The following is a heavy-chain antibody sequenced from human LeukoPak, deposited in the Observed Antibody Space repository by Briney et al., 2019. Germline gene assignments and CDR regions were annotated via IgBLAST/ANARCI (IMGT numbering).Heavy chain of an antibody. D-gene: IGHD4-17*01. CDR2: ISWDGGST. CDR1: GFTFDDYA. J-gene: IGHJ4*02. CDR3: ARVSPEGDYDY. V-gene: IGHV3-43D*04. Sequence: GGSLRLSCAASGFTFDDYAMHWVRQAPGKGLEWVSLISWDGGSTYYADSVKGRFTISRDNAKNTLYLQMNSLRAEDTAVYYCARVSPEGDYDYWGQGALVTVSS.